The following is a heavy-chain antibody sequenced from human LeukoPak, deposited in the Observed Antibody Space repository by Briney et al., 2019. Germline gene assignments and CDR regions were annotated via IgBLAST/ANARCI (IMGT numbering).Heavy chain of an antibody. CDR3: ASQYSYGYGQHFDY. CDR2: FYYSGST. D-gene: IGHD5-18*01. Sequence: SETLSLTCTVSGGSISSSSYYWGWIRQPPGKGLEWIGSFYYSGSTYYNPSLKSRVTISVDTSKNQFSLKLSSVTAADTAVYYCASQYSYGYGQHFDYWGQGTLVTVSS. J-gene: IGHJ4*02. V-gene: IGHV4-39*01. CDR1: GGSISSSSYY.